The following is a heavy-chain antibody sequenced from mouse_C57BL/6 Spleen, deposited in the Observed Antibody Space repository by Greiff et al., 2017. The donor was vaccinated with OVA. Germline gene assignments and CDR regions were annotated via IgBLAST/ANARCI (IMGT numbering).Heavy chain of an antibody. J-gene: IGHJ3*01. V-gene: IGHV6-3*01. CDR1: GFTFSNYW. Sequence: EVLLVESGGGLVQPGGSMKLSCVASGFTFSNYWMNWVRQSPEKGLEWVAQIRLKSDNYATHYAESVKGRFTISRDDSKSSVYLQMNNLRAEDTGIYYCTDDYVWFAYWGQGTLVTVSA. CDR2: IRLKSDNYAT. D-gene: IGHD2-4*01. CDR3: TDDYVWFAY.